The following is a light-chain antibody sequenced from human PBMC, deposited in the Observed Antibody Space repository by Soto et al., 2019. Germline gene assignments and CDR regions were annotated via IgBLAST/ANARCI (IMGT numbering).Light chain of an antibody. CDR3: QQYNNWPRT. V-gene: IGKV3-15*01. CDR1: QSVSSN. J-gene: IGKJ1*01. Sequence: EIVMTQSPATLSVSPGERATLSCRASQSVSSNLAWYQQKPGQAPRLLIYGASTRATSIPARFSGSESGTEFTLTISSLQSEDFAVYYCQQYNNWPRTFGQGTKVEI. CDR2: GAS.